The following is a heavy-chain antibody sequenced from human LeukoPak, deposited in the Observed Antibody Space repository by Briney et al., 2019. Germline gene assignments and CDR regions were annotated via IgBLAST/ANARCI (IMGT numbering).Heavy chain of an antibody. D-gene: IGHD2-2*01. CDR1: GFTFSSYW. J-gene: IGHJ4*02. CDR2: IKQDGSEK. Sequence: GGSLRLSCAASGFTFSSYWMSWVRQAPGKGLEWVANIKQDGSEKYYVDSVKGRFTISRDNAKNTLYLQMNSLRAEDTAVYYCAKDRGKLGYCSSTSCSRGDYWGQGTLVTVSS. CDR3: AKDRGKLGYCSSTSCSRGDY. V-gene: IGHV3-7*03.